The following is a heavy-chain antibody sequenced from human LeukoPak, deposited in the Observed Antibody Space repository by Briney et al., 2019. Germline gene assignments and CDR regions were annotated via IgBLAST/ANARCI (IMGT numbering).Heavy chain of an antibody. CDR3: ARVSVTTLYYYYYYMDV. D-gene: IGHD4-11*01. V-gene: IGHV4-59*01. Sequence: SETLSLTCTVSGVSISSYYWSWIRQPPGKGLEWRGYIYYSGSTNYNPSLKSRVTISVDTSKNQFSLKLSSVTAADTAVYHCARVSVTTLYYYYYYMDVWGKGTTVTVSS. CDR2: IYYSGST. J-gene: IGHJ6*03. CDR1: GVSISSYY.